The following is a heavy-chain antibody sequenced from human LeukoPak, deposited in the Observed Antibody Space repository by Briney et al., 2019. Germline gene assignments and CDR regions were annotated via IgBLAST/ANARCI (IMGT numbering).Heavy chain of an antibody. CDR3: ARRYYYGSGSYLYYFDY. V-gene: IGHV5-51*01. Sequence: GESLKISSKRSGYSFTSYWIGWVRQMPGKGLEWMGIIYPGDSDTRYSPSFQGQVTISSDRSISTAYLQWSSLKASDTAMYYCARRYYYGSGSYLYYFDYWGQGTLVTVSS. J-gene: IGHJ4*02. CDR1: GYSFTSYW. D-gene: IGHD3-10*01. CDR2: IYPGDSDT.